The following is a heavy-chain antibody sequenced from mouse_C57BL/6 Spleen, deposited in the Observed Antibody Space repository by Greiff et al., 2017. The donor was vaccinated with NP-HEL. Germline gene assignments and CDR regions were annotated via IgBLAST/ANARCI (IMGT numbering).Heavy chain of an antibody. CDR3: ARDYDEWFAY. V-gene: IGHV14-2*01. J-gene: IGHJ3*01. CDR2: IDPEDGET. Sequence: EVKVVESGAELVKPGASVKLSCTASGFNIKDYYMYWVKQRTEQGLEWIGRIDPEDGETKYAPKFQGQATITADTSSNTAYLQLSSLTSEDTAVYYCARDYDEWFAYWGQGTLVTVSA. CDR1: GFNIKDYY. D-gene: IGHD2-4*01.